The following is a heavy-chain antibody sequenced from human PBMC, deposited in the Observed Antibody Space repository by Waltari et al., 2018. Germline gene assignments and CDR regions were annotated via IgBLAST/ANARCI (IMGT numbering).Heavy chain of an antibody. CDR3: ARVPLLDCSSTSCYAGGYFDY. Sequence: QVQLVQSGAEVKKPGSSVKVSCKASGYTFTGYYMHWVRQAPGQGLEWMGRINPNSGGTNYAQKFQGRVTMTRDTSISTAYMELSRLRSDDTAVYYCARVPLLDCSSTSCYAGGYFDYWGQGTLVTVSS. D-gene: IGHD2-2*01. CDR1: GYTFTGYY. V-gene: IGHV1-2*06. J-gene: IGHJ4*02. CDR2: INPNSGGT.